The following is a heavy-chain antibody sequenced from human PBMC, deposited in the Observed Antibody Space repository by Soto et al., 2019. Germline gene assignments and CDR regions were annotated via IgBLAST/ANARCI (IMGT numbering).Heavy chain of an antibody. CDR1: GGTFSSYA. Sequence: SVKVSCKASGGTFSSYAISWVRQAPGQGLEWMGGIIPIFGTANYAQKFQGRVTITADESTSTAYMELSSLRSEDTAVYYCASAIPSGDSSGYYSPWGQGTLVTVSS. CDR3: ASAIPSGDSSGYYSP. J-gene: IGHJ5*02. D-gene: IGHD3-22*01. V-gene: IGHV1-69*13. CDR2: IIPIFGTA.